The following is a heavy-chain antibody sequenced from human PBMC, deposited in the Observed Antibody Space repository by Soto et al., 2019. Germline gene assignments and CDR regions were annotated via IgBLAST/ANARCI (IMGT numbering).Heavy chain of an antibody. Sequence: PGGSLRLSCAASGFTFSSYGMHWGRQAPGKGLEWVAVIWYDGSNKYYADSVKGRFTISRDNSKNTLYLQMNSLRAEDTAVYYCAKGRFLDLSGWFDPWGRGTLVTVSS. CDR1: GFTFSSYG. J-gene: IGHJ5*02. CDR3: AKGRFLDLSGWFDP. V-gene: IGHV3-30*02. D-gene: IGHD3-3*01. CDR2: IWYDGSNK.